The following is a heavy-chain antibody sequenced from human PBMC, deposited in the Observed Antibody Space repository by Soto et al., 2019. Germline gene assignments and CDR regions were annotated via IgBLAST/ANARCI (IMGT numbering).Heavy chain of an antibody. D-gene: IGHD3-22*01. CDR3: TRELNTESSAYYSFAY. Sequence: GASVKVSCKTSGYTFTSYGLAWLRQAPEQRPEWMGWVSTNDDRTNYAQKFEGRVTMTTDRSTTTTYMDLRSLRADDTAVYYCTRELNTESSAYYSFAYWGQGTLVTVSS. CDR1: GYTFTSYG. J-gene: IGHJ4*02. V-gene: IGHV1-18*01. CDR2: VSTNDDRT.